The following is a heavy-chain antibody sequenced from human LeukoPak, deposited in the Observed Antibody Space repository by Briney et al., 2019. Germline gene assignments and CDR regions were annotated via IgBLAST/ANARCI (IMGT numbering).Heavy chain of an antibody. CDR3: ARVVQPIAYFDY. D-gene: IGHD2-21*01. J-gene: IGHJ4*02. Sequence: PSETLSLTCTVSGYSISSGYYWGWIRQPPGKGLEWIGSIYHSGSTYYNPSLKSRVTISVDTSKNQFSLKLSSVTAADTAVYYCARVVQPIAYFDYWGQGTLVTVSS. CDR2: IYHSGST. CDR1: GYSISSGYY. V-gene: IGHV4-38-2*02.